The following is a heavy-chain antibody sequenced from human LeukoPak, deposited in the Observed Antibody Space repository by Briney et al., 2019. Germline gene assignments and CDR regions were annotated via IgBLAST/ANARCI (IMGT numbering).Heavy chain of an antibody. V-gene: IGHV3-49*04. CDR1: GFTFSSYS. J-gene: IGHJ4*02. CDR2: IRSKAYGGTT. Sequence: PGGSLRLSCAASGFTFSSYSMNWVRQAPGKGLEWVGFIRSKAYGGTTEYAASVKGRFTISRDDSKSIAYLQMNSLKTEDTAVYYCTRENYDSWSGHDYWGQGTLVTVSS. D-gene: IGHD3-3*01. CDR3: TRENYDSWSGHDY.